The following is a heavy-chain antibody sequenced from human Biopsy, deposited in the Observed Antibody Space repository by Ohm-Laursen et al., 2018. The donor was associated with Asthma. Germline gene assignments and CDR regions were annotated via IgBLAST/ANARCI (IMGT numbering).Heavy chain of an antibody. Sequence: ASVKVSCKASGYTFTSYTITWVRQAPGQGLEWMGWISPDSGNTNYAQKLQDRVTMTTDTSTSTAYMELRSLRSDDTAVYYCARTLAAADSYDYWGQGTLVTVSS. D-gene: IGHD6-19*01. CDR3: ARTLAAADSYDY. CDR2: ISPDSGNT. V-gene: IGHV1-18*01. CDR1: GYTFTSYT. J-gene: IGHJ4*02.